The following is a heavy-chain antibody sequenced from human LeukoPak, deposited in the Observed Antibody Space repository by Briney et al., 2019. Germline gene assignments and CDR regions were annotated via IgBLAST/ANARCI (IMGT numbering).Heavy chain of an antibody. D-gene: IGHD7-27*01. Sequence: AGGSLRLSCAASGFTFSSYAMSWVRQAPVKGLEWVSAISGSGGSTYYADSVKGRFTISRDNSKNTLYLQMNSLRAEDTAVYYCAKDISNWGSHGDYWGQGTLVTVSS. CDR3: AKDISNWGSHGDY. J-gene: IGHJ4*02. CDR2: ISGSGGST. V-gene: IGHV3-23*01. CDR1: GFTFSSYA.